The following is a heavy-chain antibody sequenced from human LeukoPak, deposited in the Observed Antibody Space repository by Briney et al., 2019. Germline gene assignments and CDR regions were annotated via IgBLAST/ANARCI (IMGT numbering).Heavy chain of an antibody. J-gene: IGHJ4*02. V-gene: IGHV1-18*01. CDR2: INCDNGNT. Sequence: ASVTVSSKTSGYSFSTYSINWVRQVPGQGLEWVGWINCDNGNTNYAQKFQGRVTMTTDTPTTTAYMELGSLTSADPAVYYCAREWKGGDNWGQGSLVTVSS. CDR1: GYSFSTYS. CDR3: AREWKGGDN. D-gene: IGHD1-1*01.